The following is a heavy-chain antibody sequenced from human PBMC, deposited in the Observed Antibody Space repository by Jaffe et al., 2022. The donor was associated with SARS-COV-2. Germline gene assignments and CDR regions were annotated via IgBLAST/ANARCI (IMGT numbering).Heavy chain of an antibody. CDR3: ARTLDGVAGTFDY. CDR1: GGSISGRSYY. V-gene: IGHV4-61*02. D-gene: IGHD6-19*01. J-gene: IGHJ4*02. CDR2: VYTSGST. Sequence: QVQLQESGPGLVKPSQTLSLTCTVSGGSISGRSYYWSWIRQPAGKGLEWIGRVYTSGSTDYNPSLWSRVTISLDTSKNQFSLNLSSVTAADTAVYYCARTLDGVAGTFDYWGQGTLVTVSS.